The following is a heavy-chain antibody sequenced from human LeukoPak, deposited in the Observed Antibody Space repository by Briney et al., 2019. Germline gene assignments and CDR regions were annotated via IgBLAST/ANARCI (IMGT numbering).Heavy chain of an antibody. V-gene: IGHV4-39*07. J-gene: IGHJ6*03. D-gene: IGHD6-13*01. CDR1: GGSISSNSYY. CDR2: IYYSGST. CDR3: ARTYSSSWYVEYYYYMDV. Sequence: SETLSLTCTVSGGSISSNSYYWGWIRQPPGKGLKWLRSIYYSGSTYYNPSLKSRVTISVDTSKNQFSLKLTSVTAADTAVYYCARTYSSSWYVEYYYYMDVWGKGTTVTISS.